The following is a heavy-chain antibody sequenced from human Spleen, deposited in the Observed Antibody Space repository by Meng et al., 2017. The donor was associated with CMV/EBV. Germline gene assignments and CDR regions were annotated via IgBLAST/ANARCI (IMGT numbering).Heavy chain of an antibody. CDR1: GGSFSGYY. CDR3: ARKDYYDMSGHAFDI. Sequence: SQTLSLTCAVYGGSFSGYYWSWIRQPPGKGLEWIGEINQSGSTNCNPTLKSRVTISVDTSKNLFSLNLTSVTAADTAVYYCARKDYYDMSGHAFDIWVQGTMVTVSS. CDR2: INQSGST. J-gene: IGHJ3*02. V-gene: IGHV4-34*01. D-gene: IGHD3-22*01.